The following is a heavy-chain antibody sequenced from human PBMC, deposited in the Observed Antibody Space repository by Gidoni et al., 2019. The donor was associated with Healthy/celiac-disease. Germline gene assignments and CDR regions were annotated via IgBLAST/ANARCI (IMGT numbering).Heavy chain of an antibody. CDR3: ARQGLRYCSSTSCYYYYGMDV. CDR1: GGSISSSSYY. Sequence: QLQLQESGPGLVKPSETLSLTCTVSGGSISSSSYYWGWIRQPPGKGLEWIGSIYYSGSTYYNPSLKGRVTISVDTSKNQFSLKLSSVTAADTAVYYWARQGLRYCSSTSCYYYYGMDVWGQGTTVTVSS. V-gene: IGHV4-39*01. CDR2: IYYSGST. J-gene: IGHJ6*02. D-gene: IGHD2-2*01.